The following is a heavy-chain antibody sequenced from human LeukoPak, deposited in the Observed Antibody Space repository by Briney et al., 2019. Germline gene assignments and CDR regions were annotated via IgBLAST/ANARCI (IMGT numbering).Heavy chain of an antibody. V-gene: IGHV4-59*01. Sequence: SETLSLTCTVSGGSISSYYWSWIRQPPGKGLEWIGYIYYSGSTNYNPSLKSRVTISVDTSKNQFSLKLSSVTAADTAVYYCASKASYYDFWSGHLGTNWFDPWGQGTLVTVSS. CDR2: IYYSGST. J-gene: IGHJ5*02. CDR1: GGSISSYY. CDR3: ASKASYYDFWSGHLGTNWFDP. D-gene: IGHD3-3*01.